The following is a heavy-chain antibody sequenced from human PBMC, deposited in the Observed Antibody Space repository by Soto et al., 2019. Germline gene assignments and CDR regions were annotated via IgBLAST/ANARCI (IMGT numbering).Heavy chain of an antibody. Sequence: ASVKVSCKASGYTFTSYAMHWVRQAPGQRLEWMGWINAGNGNTKYSQKFQGRVTITRDTSASTAYMELSSLRSEDTAVYYCARSIVVVTALDYSGQGTLVTVSS. D-gene: IGHD2-21*02. J-gene: IGHJ4*02. V-gene: IGHV1-3*01. CDR1: GYTFTSYA. CDR3: ARSIVVVTALDY. CDR2: INAGNGNT.